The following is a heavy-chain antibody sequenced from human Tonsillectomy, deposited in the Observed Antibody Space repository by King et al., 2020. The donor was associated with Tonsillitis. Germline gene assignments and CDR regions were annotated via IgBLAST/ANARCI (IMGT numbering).Heavy chain of an antibody. CDR2: IRAYNGNT. CDR3: ARVGYSSSWFPFDY. V-gene: IGHV1-18*01. Sequence: QLVQSGAEVKKPGASVKVSCKASNYTFTSYGISWVRQAPGQGLEWMGWIRAYNGNTHYAQKVQGRVTMTTDTSTSTAYMELRSLRSDDTAVYYCARVGYSSSWFPFDYWGQGTLVTVSS. D-gene: IGHD6-13*01. J-gene: IGHJ4*02. CDR1: NYTFTSYG.